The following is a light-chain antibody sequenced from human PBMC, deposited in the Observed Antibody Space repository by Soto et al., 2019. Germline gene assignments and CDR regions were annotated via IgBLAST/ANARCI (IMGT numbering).Light chain of an antibody. CDR2: EVS. Sequence: QSALTQPASVSGSPGQSITISCTGTSSDVGSYDYVSWYQVHPGKAPKLILFEVSTRPSGVSYRFSGSKSGNTASLTISGLQAEDEADYFCCSYSISTAYVFGTGTKLTVL. V-gene: IGLV2-14*01. CDR3: CSYSISTAYV. CDR1: SSDVGSYDY. J-gene: IGLJ1*01.